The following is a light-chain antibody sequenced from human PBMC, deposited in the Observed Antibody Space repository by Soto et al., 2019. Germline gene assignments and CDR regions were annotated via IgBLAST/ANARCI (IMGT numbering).Light chain of an antibody. V-gene: IGKV1-39*01. CDR3: QQSYSIPYT. CDR2: AAS. Sequence: DLQMTQSPSSLSASVGDGVTITCRASQTISSSLNWFQQKPGKAPNLLISAASSLQSGVPSRFSGSGSGTDFTLTISSLQPEDFATYYCQQSYSIPYTFGQGTKLEIK. CDR1: QTISSS. J-gene: IGKJ2*01.